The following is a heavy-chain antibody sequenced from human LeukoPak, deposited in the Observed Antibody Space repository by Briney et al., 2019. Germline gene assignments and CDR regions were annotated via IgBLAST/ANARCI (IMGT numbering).Heavy chain of an antibody. D-gene: IGHD3-3*01. CDR2: IYYSGST. Sequence: PSETLSLTCTVSGGSISSSSYYWGWIRQPPGKGLEWIGSIYYSGSTYYNPSLKSRVTISVDTSKNQFSLKLSSVTAADTAVYYCARASQNTIFGVVRSYYFDYWGQGTLVTVSS. CDR3: ARASQNTIFGVVRSYYFDY. J-gene: IGHJ4*02. CDR1: GGSISSSSYY. V-gene: IGHV4-39*07.